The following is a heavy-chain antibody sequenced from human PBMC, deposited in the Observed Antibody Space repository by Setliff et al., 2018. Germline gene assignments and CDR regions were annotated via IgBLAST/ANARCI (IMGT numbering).Heavy chain of an antibody. J-gene: IGHJ4*02. CDR1: GGSFSGYY. CDR3: TRGSFYDFWSGDHYDY. Sequence: LSLTCAVYGGSFSGYYWSWIRQAPGKGLESVAVIYRGGGTLDYLDSVRGRFTISTDNFKNTLYLQMNSLRAEDSAMYYCTRGSFYDFWSGDHYDYWGQGTLVTVSS. D-gene: IGHD3-3*01. CDR2: IYRGGGT. V-gene: IGHV3-53*01.